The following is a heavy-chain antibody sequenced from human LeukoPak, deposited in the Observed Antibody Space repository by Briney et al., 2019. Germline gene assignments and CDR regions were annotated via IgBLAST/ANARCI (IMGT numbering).Heavy chain of an antibody. J-gene: IGHJ4*02. CDR3: ARSCGGDCYPSAYYFDY. Sequence: SVKVSCKASEGTFSSYAISWVRQAPGQGLEWMGRIIPILGIANYAQKFQGRVTITADKSTSTAYMELSSLRSEDTAVYYCARSCGGDCYPSAYYFDYWGQGTLVTVSS. D-gene: IGHD2-21*02. CDR2: IIPILGIA. CDR1: EGTFSSYA. V-gene: IGHV1-69*04.